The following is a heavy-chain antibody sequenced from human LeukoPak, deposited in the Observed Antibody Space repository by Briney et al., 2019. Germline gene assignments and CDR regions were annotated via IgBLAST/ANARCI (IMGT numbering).Heavy chain of an antibody. J-gene: IGHJ6*04. CDR1: EFTFSRYA. D-gene: IGHD3-10*02. V-gene: IGHV3-23*01. CDR3: AELGITMIGGV. Sequence: GGSLRLSCAASEFTFSRYAMSWVRQAPGKGLEWVSAISGSGGNTYYADSVKGRFTISRDNSKNTLYLQMNSLRAEDTAVYYCAELGITMIGGVWGKGTTVTISS. CDR2: ISGSGGNT.